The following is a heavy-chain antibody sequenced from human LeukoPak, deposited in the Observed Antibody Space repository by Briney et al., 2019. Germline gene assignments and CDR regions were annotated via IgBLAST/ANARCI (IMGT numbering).Heavy chain of an antibody. CDR1: GGSISSYY. CDR3: AREDGDSAPFDY. CDR2: IYYSGST. J-gene: IGHJ4*02. Sequence: PSETLSLTCTVSGGSISSYYWSWIRQPPGEGLEWIGYIYYSGSTNYNPSLKSRVTISVDTSKNQFSLKLSSVTAADTAVYYCAREDGDSAPFDYWGQGTLVTVSS. D-gene: IGHD4-17*01. V-gene: IGHV4-59*01.